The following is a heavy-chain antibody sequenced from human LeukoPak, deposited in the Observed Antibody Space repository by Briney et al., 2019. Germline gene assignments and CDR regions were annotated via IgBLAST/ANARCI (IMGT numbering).Heavy chain of an antibody. Sequence: KPSETLSLTCSVSGASISDYYWSWIRQPPGKGLEWIGHIYYSGSTDYTPSLKSRVTISVDTSNNQFSLNLTSVSATDTAVYYCARGPSKVYYYGMDVWGQGTTVTVSS. CDR3: ARGPSKVYYYGMDV. V-gene: IGHV4-59*01. CDR1: GASISDYY. CDR2: IYYSGST. J-gene: IGHJ6*02.